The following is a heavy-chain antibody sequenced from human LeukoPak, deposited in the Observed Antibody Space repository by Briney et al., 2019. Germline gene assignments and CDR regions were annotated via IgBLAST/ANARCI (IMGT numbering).Heavy chain of an antibody. J-gene: IGHJ4*02. CDR3: ARTPAYSSGWYNY. Sequence: ASVKVSCKASGYTFTGYYMHWVRQAPGQGLEWMGRINPNSGGTNYAQKFQGRVTMTRDTSISTAYMELSRLRSDDTAVYYCARTPAYSSGWYNYWGQGTLVTVSS. V-gene: IGHV1-2*06. CDR2: INPNSGGT. CDR1: GYTFTGYY. D-gene: IGHD6-19*01.